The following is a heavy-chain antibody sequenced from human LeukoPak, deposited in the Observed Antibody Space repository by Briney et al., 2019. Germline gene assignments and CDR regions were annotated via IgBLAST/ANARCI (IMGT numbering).Heavy chain of an antibody. J-gene: IGHJ3*02. CDR1: GYTFTSYY. CDR2: INPSGGST. V-gene: IGHV1-46*01. D-gene: IGHD1-26*01. Sequence: ASVKVSCKASGYTFTSYYMHWVRQAPGQGLEWMGIINPSGGSTSYAQKFQGRATMTRDMSTSTVYMELSSLRSEDTAVYYCAYSGSYYRAFDIWGQGTMVTVSS. CDR3: AYSGSYYRAFDI.